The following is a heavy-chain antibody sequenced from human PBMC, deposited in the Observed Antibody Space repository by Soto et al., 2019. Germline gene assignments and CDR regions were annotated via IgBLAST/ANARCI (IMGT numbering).Heavy chain of an antibody. J-gene: IGHJ4*02. Sequence: SGPLSLTCAVYGGSFSGYYWSWIRQPPGKGLEWIGEINHSGSTNYNPSLKSRVTISVDTSKNQFSLKLSSVTAADTAVYYCARGKGWLVLYDYWGQGTLVTVSS. CDR2: INHSGST. V-gene: IGHV4-34*01. CDR3: ARGKGWLVLYDY. CDR1: GGSFSGYY. D-gene: IGHD6-19*01.